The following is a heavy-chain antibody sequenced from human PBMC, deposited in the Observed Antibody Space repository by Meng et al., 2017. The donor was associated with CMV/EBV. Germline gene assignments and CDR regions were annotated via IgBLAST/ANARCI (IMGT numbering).Heavy chain of an antibody. CDR3: ARGGIAAAGPFDY. V-gene: IGHV4-34*01. CDR2: INHSGST. Sequence: QKVGGGLVTPSVPLSLACAVHGGSFSGYYWRWIRHPPGKGLEWIGEINHSGSTNYNPSLKSRVTISVDTSKNQFSLKLSSVTAADTAVYYCARGGIAAAGPFDYWGQGTLVTVSS. D-gene: IGHD6-13*01. J-gene: IGHJ4*02. CDR1: GGSFSGYY.